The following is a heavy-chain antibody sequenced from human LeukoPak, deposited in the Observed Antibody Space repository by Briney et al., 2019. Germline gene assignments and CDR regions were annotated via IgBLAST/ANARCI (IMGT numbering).Heavy chain of an antibody. CDR3: AREAYYYGSGSYDY. Sequence: ASVKVSCKASGYTFTSYGISWVRQAPGQGLEWMGWISAYNGNTNYAQKLQGRVTMTTDTSTSTAYMELRSLRSDDTAVYYCAREAYYYGSGSYDYWGQGTLVTASS. V-gene: IGHV1-18*01. J-gene: IGHJ4*02. CDR2: ISAYNGNT. D-gene: IGHD3-10*01. CDR1: GYTFTSYG.